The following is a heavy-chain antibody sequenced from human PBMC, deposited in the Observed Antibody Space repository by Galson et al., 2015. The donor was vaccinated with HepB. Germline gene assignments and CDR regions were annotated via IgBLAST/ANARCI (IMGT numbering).Heavy chain of an antibody. D-gene: IGHD3-10*01. CDR3: ARYYYGSGSQGFDY. CDR1: GYTFTSYG. J-gene: IGHJ4*02. Sequence: SVKVSCKASGYTFTSYGISWVRQAPGQGLEWMGWISAYNGNTNYAQKLQGRVTMTTDTSTSTAYMELRSLRSDDTAVYYCARYYYGSGSQGFDYWGQGTLVTVSS. CDR2: ISAYNGNT. V-gene: IGHV1-18*01.